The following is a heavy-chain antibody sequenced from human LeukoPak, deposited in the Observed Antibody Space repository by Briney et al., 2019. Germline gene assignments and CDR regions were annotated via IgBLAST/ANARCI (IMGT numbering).Heavy chain of an antibody. CDR1: GFTFSSYW. CDR3: ARHLIVVVPADAFDI. V-gene: IGHV3-7*01. J-gene: IGHJ3*02. Sequence: PGGSPRLSCAASGFTFSSYWMSWVRQAPGKGLEWVANIKQDGSEKYYVDSVKGRFTISRDNAKNSLYLQMNSLRAEDTAVYYCARHLIVVVPADAFDIWGQGTMVTVSS. CDR2: IKQDGSEK. D-gene: IGHD2-2*01.